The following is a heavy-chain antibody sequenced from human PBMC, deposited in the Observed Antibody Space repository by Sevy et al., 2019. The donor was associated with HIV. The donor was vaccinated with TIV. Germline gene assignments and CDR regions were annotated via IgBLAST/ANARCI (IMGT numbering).Heavy chain of an antibody. V-gene: IGHV3-48*04. J-gene: IGHJ4*02. CDR3: VKDKVDGDSGYGLFDF. Sequence: GGSLRLSCVASGFTFSTHSMNWVRQAPGKGLEWISYISSGGTTMFYADSVKGRFTISRDNARNSLYLQMNSLRAEDTAFYYCVKDKVDGDSGYGLFDFWGQGTLVTVSS. CDR2: ISSGGTTM. D-gene: IGHD5-12*01. CDR1: GFTFSTHS.